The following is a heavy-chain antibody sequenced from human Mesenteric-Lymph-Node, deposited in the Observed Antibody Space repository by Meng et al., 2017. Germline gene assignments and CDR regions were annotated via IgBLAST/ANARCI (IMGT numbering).Heavy chain of an antibody. J-gene: IGHJ4*02. CDR1: CGSISSGDYS. V-gene: IGHV4-30-4*01. Sequence: LQESGPGLVNPLGTLSLTCTVSCGSISSGDYSWSWIRQPPGKGLEWIGYIYYSGSTYYNPSLKSRVSISVDTSKNQFSLNLNSMTAADTAVYYCASFDHIPRRNYFDYWGQGTLVTVSS. CDR2: IYYSGST. CDR3: ASFDHIPRRNYFDY. D-gene: IGHD2-21*01.